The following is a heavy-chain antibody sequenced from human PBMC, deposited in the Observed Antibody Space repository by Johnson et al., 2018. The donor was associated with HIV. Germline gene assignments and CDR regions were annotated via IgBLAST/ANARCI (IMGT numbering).Heavy chain of an antibody. J-gene: IGHJ3*02. Sequence: VQLVESGGGLIQPGGSLRLSCAVFGFTVSRNYMSWVRQAPGKGMEWVSVIHSGGSTYYADSVKGRFTISRDNSKNTLYLQMNSLRAEDTAVYYCAREYYYDSSGYNAFDIWGQGTMVTVSS. CDR3: AREYYYDSSGYNAFDI. V-gene: IGHV3-53*01. D-gene: IGHD3-22*01. CDR1: GFTVSRNY. CDR2: IHSGGST.